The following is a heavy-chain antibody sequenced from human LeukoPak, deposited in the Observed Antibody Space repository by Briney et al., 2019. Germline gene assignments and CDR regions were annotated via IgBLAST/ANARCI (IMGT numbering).Heavy chain of an antibody. D-gene: IGHD6-6*01. V-gene: IGHV3-53*01. CDR2: VYASGNT. CDR3: AREDLVLHYFDY. Sequence: GGSLRLSCAASGFSIRSNYMSWVRQAPGKGLGWVSIVYASGNTYYSDSVKGRFTISRDNSKNTLYLQMNSLRAEDTAVYYCAREDLVLHYFDYWGQGTLVTVSS. J-gene: IGHJ4*02. CDR1: GFSIRSNY.